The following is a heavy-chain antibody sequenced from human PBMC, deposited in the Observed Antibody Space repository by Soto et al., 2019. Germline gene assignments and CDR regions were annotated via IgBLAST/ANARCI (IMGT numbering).Heavy chain of an antibody. J-gene: IGHJ5*02. V-gene: IGHV4-59*01. Sequence: SETLSLTCNVSGGSISNYYWTWVRQSPEKGLEWIGYMYYNGNINYNPSLKSRVTISIDTSKNQFSLTLKSVHAADTAVYYCASAGNLFAPGGQGVLVTVS. CDR3: ASAGNLFAP. CDR1: GGSISNYY. CDR2: MYYNGNI.